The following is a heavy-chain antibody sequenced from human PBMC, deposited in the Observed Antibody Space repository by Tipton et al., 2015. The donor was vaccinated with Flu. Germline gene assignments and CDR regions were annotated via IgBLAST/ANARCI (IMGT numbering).Heavy chain of an antibody. D-gene: IGHD7-27*01. CDR1: GFIFSSYE. CDR3: ATLTGDDY. Sequence: GSLRLSCAASGFIFSSYEMNWVRLAPGKGLEWLSYTSSTGTTVSYADSVKDRFTISRDNARNALYLQMNSLRAEDTAVYYCATLTGDDYWGQGTQVTVSS. J-gene: IGHJ4*02. V-gene: IGHV3-48*03. CDR2: TSSTGTTV.